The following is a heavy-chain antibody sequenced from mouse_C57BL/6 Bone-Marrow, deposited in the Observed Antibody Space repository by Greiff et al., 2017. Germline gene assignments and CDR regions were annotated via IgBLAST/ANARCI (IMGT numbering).Heavy chain of an antibody. CDR3: AREYDGYYSAWFAY. CDR2: IDPSDSYT. CDR1: GYTFTSYW. J-gene: IGHJ3*01. Sequence: QVQLQQPGAELVMPGASVKLSCKASGYTFTSYWMHWVKQRPGQGLEWIGEIDPSDSYTNYNQKFKGKSTLTVDTSSSTAYMQLSSLTSEDSAVYYCAREYDGYYSAWFAYWGQGTLVTVSA. V-gene: IGHV1-69*01. D-gene: IGHD2-3*01.